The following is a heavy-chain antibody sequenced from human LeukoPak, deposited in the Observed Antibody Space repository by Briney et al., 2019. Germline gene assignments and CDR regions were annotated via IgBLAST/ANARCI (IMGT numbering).Heavy chain of an antibody. V-gene: IGHV1-69*04. CDR3: ARLWAPQLTSDY. CDR2: IIPILGIA. D-gene: IGHD2-2*01. CDR1: GYTFTSYG. J-gene: IGHJ4*02. Sequence: GASVTVSCKASGYTFTSYGISWVRQAPGQGLEWMGRIIPILGIANYAQEFQGRVTITADKSTSTAYMELSSLRSEDTAVYYCARLWAPQLTSDYWGQGTLVTVSS.